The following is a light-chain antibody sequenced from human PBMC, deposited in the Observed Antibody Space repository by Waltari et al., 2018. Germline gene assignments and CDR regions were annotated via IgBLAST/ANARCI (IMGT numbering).Light chain of an antibody. CDR2: EGT. CDR1: PSGVWTYNL. V-gene: IGLV2-23*01. CDR3: CSYVSNTYV. Sequence: QSALTQPASVSGSPGQSITISCTGTPSGVWTYNLVSWYQQHPGKAPKLIIFEGTKRPSGVSNRFFASKSGNTASLTISGLQADDEADYHCCSYVSNTYVFGTGTKVTVL. J-gene: IGLJ1*01.